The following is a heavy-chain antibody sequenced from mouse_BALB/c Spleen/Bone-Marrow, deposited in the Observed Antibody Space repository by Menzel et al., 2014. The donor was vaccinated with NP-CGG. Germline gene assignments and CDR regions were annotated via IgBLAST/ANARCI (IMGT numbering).Heavy chain of an antibody. V-gene: IGHV1-18*01. Sequence: VQLQQSGPELVKPGASVKISCKASGYTFTDYNMDWVKQSHGKSLEWIGDINPNNGGTIYNQKFKGKATLTVDKSSSTAYMELRSLTSEDTAVYYCARGDDCYAWFAYWGQGTLVTVSA. CDR3: ARGDDCYAWFAY. J-gene: IGHJ3*01. CDR2: INPNNGGT. CDR1: GYTFTDYN. D-gene: IGHD1-1*01.